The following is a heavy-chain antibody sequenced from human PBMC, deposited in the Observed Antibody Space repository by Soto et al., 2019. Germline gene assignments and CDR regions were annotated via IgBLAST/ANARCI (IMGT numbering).Heavy chain of an antibody. CDR2: IIPIFGTA. J-gene: IGHJ4*02. CDR1: GGTFSSYA. Sequence: SVKVSCKASGGTFSSYAISWVRQAPGQGLEWMGGIIPIFGTANYAQKFQGRVTITADESTSTAYMELSSLRSEDTAVYYCARLSEPTYDSSGYHESFDYWGQGTLVTVSS. D-gene: IGHD3-22*01. V-gene: IGHV1-69*13. CDR3: ARLSEPTYDSSGYHESFDY.